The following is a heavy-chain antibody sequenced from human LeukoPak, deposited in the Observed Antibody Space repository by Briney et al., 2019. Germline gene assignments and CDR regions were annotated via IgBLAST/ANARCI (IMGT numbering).Heavy chain of an antibody. CDR3: ARVSSSWYSFDY. V-gene: IGHV3-20*04. Sequence: GGSLRLSCAASGFTFDDHAMSWVRQAPGKGLEWVSGINWNGGSTGYADSVKGRFTISRDNAKNSLYLQMNSLRAEDTALYYCARVSSSWYSFDYWGQGTLVTVSS. D-gene: IGHD6-13*01. CDR2: INWNGGST. CDR1: GFTFDDHA. J-gene: IGHJ4*02.